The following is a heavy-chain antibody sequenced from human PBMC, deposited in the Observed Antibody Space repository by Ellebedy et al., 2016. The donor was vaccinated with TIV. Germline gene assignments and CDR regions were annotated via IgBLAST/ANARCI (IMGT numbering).Heavy chain of an antibody. CDR1: GYSFANYW. J-gene: IGHJ6*02. CDR3: ARFGGSSPGSQNGMEV. CDR2: IYPGDSDT. V-gene: IGHV5-51*01. Sequence: KVSCXGSGYSFANYWIGWVRQMPGKGLEWMGIIYPGDSDTRYSPSFQGRVTISADKSISTTYLQWRRLNASDSAMYYCARFGGSSPGSQNGMEVWGQGTTVTVPS. D-gene: IGHD3-3*01.